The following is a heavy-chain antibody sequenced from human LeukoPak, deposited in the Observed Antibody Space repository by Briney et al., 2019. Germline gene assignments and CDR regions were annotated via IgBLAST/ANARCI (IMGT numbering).Heavy chain of an antibody. D-gene: IGHD4-17*01. Sequence: ASVKVSCKASGYTFTSYYMHWVRQAPGQGLEWMGIINPSGGSTSYAQKFQGRVTMTRDTSTSTAYMELRSLRSDDTAVYYCARPPRDYGDYGTLGYWGQGTLVTVSS. J-gene: IGHJ4*02. CDR2: INPSGGST. V-gene: IGHV1-46*01. CDR3: ARPPRDYGDYGTLGY. CDR1: GYTFTSYY.